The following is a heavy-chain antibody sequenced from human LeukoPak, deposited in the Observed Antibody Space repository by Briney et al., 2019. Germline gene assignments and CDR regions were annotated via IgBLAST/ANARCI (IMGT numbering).Heavy chain of an antibody. CDR2: ISANNNNT. J-gene: IGHJ4*02. CDR3: ARALYHTFDY. V-gene: IGHV1-18*01. D-gene: IGHD2-2*01. Sequence: ASVKVSCKASGYSFTTYGISWVRQAPGQGLEWMGWISANNNNTDNVQKLQGRVTMTTDPSTSPAYLELRSLRSDDTAVYYCARALYHTFDYWGQGTLVTVSS. CDR1: GYSFTTYG.